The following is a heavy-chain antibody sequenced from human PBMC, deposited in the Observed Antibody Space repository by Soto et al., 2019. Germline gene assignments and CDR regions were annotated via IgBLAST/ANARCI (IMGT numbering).Heavy chain of an antibody. V-gene: IGHV3-33*01. J-gene: IGHJ4*02. D-gene: IGHD1-1*01. CDR1: GFTFRTFA. Sequence: QVLLVETGGGVVQPGGSLRLSCAASGFTFRTFAMHWVRQAPGKGPEWLSVIWNDGSKKFYADSVRGRFTISRDNSNNTLYLQMDSLRPEDTAVYYCVTGNQNFFDYWGQGTLVIVSS. CDR3: VTGNQNFFDY. CDR2: IWNDGSKK.